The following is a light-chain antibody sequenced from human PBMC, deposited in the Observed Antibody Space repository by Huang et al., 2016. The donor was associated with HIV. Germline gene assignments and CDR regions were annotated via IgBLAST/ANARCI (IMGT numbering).Light chain of an antibody. CDR1: QRISRW. V-gene: IGKV1-5*01. CDR2: DAS. J-gene: IGKJ1*01. CDR3: QQYSSYPWT. Sequence: DIQMTQSPSTLSASVGDRVTIPCRASQRISRWLAWYQQKPGKAPKLLIYDASTLKSGVPLRFSGSGSGTDFTLTISSLQPDDFATYYCQQYSSYPWTFGPGTKVEI.